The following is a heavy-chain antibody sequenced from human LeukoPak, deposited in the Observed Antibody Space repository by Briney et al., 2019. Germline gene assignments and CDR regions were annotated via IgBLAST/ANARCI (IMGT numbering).Heavy chain of an antibody. CDR3: ARVDVQYYYDSSGYQFDP. V-gene: IGHV3-23*01. CDR1: GFTFSSYA. Sequence: GGSLRLSCAASGFTFSSYAMSWVRQAPGKGLEWVSAISGSGGSTYYADSVKGRFTISRDNSKNTLYLQMNSLRAEDTAVYYCARVDVQYYYDSSGYQFDPWGQGTLVTVSS. J-gene: IGHJ5*02. CDR2: ISGSGGST. D-gene: IGHD3-22*01.